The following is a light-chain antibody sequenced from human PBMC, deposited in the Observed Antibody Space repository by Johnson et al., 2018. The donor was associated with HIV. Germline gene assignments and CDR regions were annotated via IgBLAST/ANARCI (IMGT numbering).Light chain of an antibody. CDR1: SSNIGNNY. CDR2: ENN. J-gene: IGLJ1*01. Sequence: QSVLTQPPSVSAAPGQKVTISCSGSSSNIGNNYVSWFQQLPGTAPKLLIYENNKRPSGIPDRFSGSKSGTSATLGITGLQTGDEADYYCGTWDSSLSAYVVRTGTKVTGL. V-gene: IGLV1-51*02. CDR3: GTWDSSLSAYV.